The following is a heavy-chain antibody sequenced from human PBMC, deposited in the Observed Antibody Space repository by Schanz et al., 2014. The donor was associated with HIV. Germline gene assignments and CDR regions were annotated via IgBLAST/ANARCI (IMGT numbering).Heavy chain of an antibody. Sequence: QVQLVQSGAEVREPGASVKGSCKTSGYPFSSYDINWVRQATGQGLEWMGWMNPTFRLRTYAQKFQGRVTIVADESATTAYMELNSLRSDDTAVYYCAKSPIFGDVIFYGMDVWGQGTTVTVSS. J-gene: IGHJ6*02. D-gene: IGHD3-3*02. V-gene: IGHV1-69*01. CDR2: MNPTFRLR. CDR1: GYPFSSYD. CDR3: AKSPIFGDVIFYGMDV.